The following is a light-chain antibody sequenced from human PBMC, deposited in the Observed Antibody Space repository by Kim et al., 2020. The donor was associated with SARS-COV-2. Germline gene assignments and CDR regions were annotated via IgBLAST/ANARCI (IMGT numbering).Light chain of an antibody. V-gene: IGKV1-33*01. CDR2: DAS. CDR3: QQFGDLPLA. J-gene: IGKJ4*01. Sequence: DIQMTKSPSSLSASVGDRVTITCQASQDINTYLNWYQHKSGKAPKLLIYDASTLATGVPSRFSGSGSGTVFTFIISSLQPEDIATYFCQQFGDLPLAFGGGTKVDIK. CDR1: QDINTY.